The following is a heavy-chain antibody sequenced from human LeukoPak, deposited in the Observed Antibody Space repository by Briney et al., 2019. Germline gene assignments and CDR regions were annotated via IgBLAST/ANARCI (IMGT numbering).Heavy chain of an antibody. D-gene: IGHD4-23*01. Sequence: NPSETLSLTCIVSGGSIRSSSYYWGWIRQPPGKGLEWIGSIYYSGSTYYNPSIKSRVTISVDTSKNQFYLKLRSVTAADTAVYYCARVPTVVTPEAVDIWGQGTKVTVSS. CDR1: GGSIRSSSYY. CDR3: ARVPTVVTPEAVDI. V-gene: IGHV4-39*07. CDR2: IYYSGST. J-gene: IGHJ3*02.